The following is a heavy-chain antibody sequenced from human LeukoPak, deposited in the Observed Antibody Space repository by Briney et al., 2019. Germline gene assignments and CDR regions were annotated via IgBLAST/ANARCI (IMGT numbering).Heavy chain of an antibody. CDR2: ISWNSGSI. V-gene: IGHV3-9*03. CDR1: GFTFDDYA. D-gene: IGHD2-15*01. J-gene: IGHJ5*02. CDR3: ARDSRYCSGGSCLNWFDP. Sequence: GGSLRLSCAASGFTFDDYAMHWVRQAPEKGLEWVSGISWNSGSIGYADSVKGRFTISRDNAKNSLYLQMNSLRAEDMALYYCARDSRYCSGGSCLNWFDPWGQGTLVTVSS.